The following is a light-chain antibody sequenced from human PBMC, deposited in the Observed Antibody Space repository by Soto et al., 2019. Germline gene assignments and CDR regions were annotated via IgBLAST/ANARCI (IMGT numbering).Light chain of an antibody. CDR2: DAS. V-gene: IGKV3-11*01. Sequence: ETVLTQSPATLSLSPGERATLSCRASQSVSSYLAWYQQNPGQAPRLLIYDASNRATGIPARFSGSGSGTDFTLTISSLEPEDFAVYYCQHRSNWPLTFGGGTKVEIK. CDR1: QSVSSY. J-gene: IGKJ4*01. CDR3: QHRSNWPLT.